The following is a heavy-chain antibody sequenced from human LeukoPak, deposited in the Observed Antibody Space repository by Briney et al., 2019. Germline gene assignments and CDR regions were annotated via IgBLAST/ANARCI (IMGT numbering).Heavy chain of an antibody. CDR2: ISYDGSNK. J-gene: IGHJ4*02. D-gene: IGHD6-19*01. CDR3: ARDGDSAVAGIKAWY. Sequence: EPGRSLRLSCAASGFTFSSYAMHWVRQAPGKGLEWVAVISYDGSNKYYADSVKGRFTISRDNSKNTLYLQMNSLRAEDTAVYYCARDGDSAVAGIKAWYWGQGTLVTVSS. V-gene: IGHV3-30-3*01. CDR1: GFTFSSYA.